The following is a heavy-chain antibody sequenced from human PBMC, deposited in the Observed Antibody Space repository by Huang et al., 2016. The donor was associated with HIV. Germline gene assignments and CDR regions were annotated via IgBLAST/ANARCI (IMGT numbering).Heavy chain of an antibody. CDR2: IIPILGTA. CDR1: GGTVSSYA. J-gene: IGHJ5*02. D-gene: IGHD5-18*01. CDR3: ARTAYSYGFRQGYNWFDP. V-gene: IGHV1-69*13. Sequence: QVLLVQPGAEVRKPGSSVKVSCTAFGGTVSSYAFSWVRQAPGQGREWMGGIIPILGTANYTQKFQGRVTITVDESTNTGYMELTRLTAEDTAVYYCARTAYSYGFRQGYNWFDPWGQGTPVTVSS.